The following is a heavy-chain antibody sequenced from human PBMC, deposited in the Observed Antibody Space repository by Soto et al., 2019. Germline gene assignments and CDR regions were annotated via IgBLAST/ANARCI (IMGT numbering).Heavy chain of an antibody. CDR2: ISYDGSNK. V-gene: IGHV3-30*18. CDR3: AKSANTAQNLLWFGELSYYYGMDV. D-gene: IGHD3-10*01. Sequence: PGGSLRLSCAASGFTFSSYGMHWVRQAPGKGLEWVAVISYDGSNKYYADSVKGRFTISRDNSKNTLYLQMNSLRAEDTAVYYCAKSANTAQNLLWFGELSYYYGMDVWGQGTTVTVS. CDR1: GFTFSSYG. J-gene: IGHJ6*02.